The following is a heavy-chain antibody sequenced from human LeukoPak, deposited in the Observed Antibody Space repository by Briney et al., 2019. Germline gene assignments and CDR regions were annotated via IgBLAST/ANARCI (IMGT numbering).Heavy chain of an antibody. J-gene: IGHJ3*02. CDR2: ISGSGGST. CDR1: GFTFSSYA. Sequence: PVGSLILSCAACGFTFSSYAMSWVRQPPGKGLEWVSAISGSGGSTYYEDSVKGRFTISRDNSKYTLYLQMSSLRAEATAVYYCAIGGYCSSPSCSDAFAMWGEGTMVTVSS. CDR3: AIGGYCSSPSCSDAFAM. D-gene: IGHD2-2*01. V-gene: IGHV3-23*01.